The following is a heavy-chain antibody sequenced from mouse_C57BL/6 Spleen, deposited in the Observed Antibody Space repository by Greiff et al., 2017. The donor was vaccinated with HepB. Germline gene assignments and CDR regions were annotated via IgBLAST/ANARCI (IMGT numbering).Heavy chain of an antibody. V-gene: IGHV3-6*01. D-gene: IGHD2-13*01. CDR1: GYSITSGYY. J-gene: IGHJ4*01. Sequence: EVKLQESGPGLVKPSQSLSLTCSVTGYSITSGYYWNWIRQFPGNKLEWMGYISNDGSNNYNPLLKNRISITRDTSKNQFSLMLNSVTTEDTATYYCARGVTRSMDYWGQGTSVTVSS. CDR3: ARGVTRSMDY. CDR2: ISNDGSN.